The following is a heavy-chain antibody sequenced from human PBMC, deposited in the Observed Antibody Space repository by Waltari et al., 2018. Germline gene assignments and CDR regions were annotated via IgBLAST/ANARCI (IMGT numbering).Heavy chain of an antibody. CDR2: KTPNSGNT. V-gene: IGHV1-8*01. Sequence: QVQLVQSGAEVKKPGASVKVSCKASGYTFTSSDINWVRQATGQGLEWMGWKTPNSGNTGDAQEFPGRVTMTRNTSISTAYMELSSLRSEDTAVYYGARAKRRGTIFGVVIIGFDYWGQGTLVTVSS. J-gene: IGHJ4*02. D-gene: IGHD3-3*01. CDR1: GYTFTSSD. CDR3: ARAKRRGTIFGVVIIGFDY.